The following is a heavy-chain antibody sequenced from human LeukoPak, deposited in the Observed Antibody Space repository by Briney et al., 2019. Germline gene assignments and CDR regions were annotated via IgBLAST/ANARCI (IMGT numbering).Heavy chain of an antibody. CDR1: GFTFSDQY. V-gene: IGHV3-72*01. Sequence: GSLRLSCAASGFTFSDQYMDWVRQAPGKGLEWVARTRNKANSYTTEYAASVKGRFTISRDVSKNSLYLQMNSLKTEDTAVYYCTRSSDSSGYRAFDIWGQGTMVTVSS. D-gene: IGHD3-22*01. CDR2: TRNKANSYTT. CDR3: TRSSDSSGYRAFDI. J-gene: IGHJ3*02.